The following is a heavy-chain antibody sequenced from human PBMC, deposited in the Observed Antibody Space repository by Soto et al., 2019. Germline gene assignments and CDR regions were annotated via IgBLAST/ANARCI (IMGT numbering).Heavy chain of an antibody. Sequence: QVTLKESGPVLVKPTETLTLTCTVSGFSLSNARVGVSWIRQPPGKALEWLAHIFSNDEKAYSTSLKSRLTISQDTTKTTVVLNMTNMEPVETATYYCARIRAESSSWPIYYYYYGMDVWGQGTTVTVSS. CDR2: IFSNDEK. V-gene: IGHV2-26*01. D-gene: IGHD6-13*01. J-gene: IGHJ6*02. CDR3: ARIRAESSSWPIYYYYYGMDV. CDR1: GFSLSNARVG.